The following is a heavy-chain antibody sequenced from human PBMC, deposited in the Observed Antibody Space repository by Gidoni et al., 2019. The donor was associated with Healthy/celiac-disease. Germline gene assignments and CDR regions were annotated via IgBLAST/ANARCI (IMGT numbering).Heavy chain of an antibody. CDR2: IYPGDSDT. CDR3: ARQGGGYGMDV. D-gene: IGHD2-15*01. V-gene: IGHV5-51*01. CDR1: GYSFTSSW. Sequence: EVQLVPSGAEVTTPGESLTISCKGSGYSFTSSWTGWVRQMPGKGLEWRGIIYPGDSDTRYSPSFQGQVTISADKSISTADLQWSSLKASDTAMYYCARQGGGYGMDVWGQGTTVTVSS. J-gene: IGHJ6*02.